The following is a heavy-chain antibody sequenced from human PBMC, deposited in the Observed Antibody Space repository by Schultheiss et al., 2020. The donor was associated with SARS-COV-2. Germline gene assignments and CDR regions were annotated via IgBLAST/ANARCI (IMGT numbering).Heavy chain of an antibody. V-gene: IGHV4-34*01. J-gene: IGHJ6*02. D-gene: IGHD3-3*01. CDR1: GGSISSYY. CDR2: INHSGST. CDR3: ARDYDPRDGMDV. Sequence: SETLSLTCTVSGGSISSYYWSWIRQPPGKGLEWIGEINHSGSTNYNPSLKSRVTISVDKSKNQFSLKLSSVTAADTAVYYCARDYDPRDGMDVWGQGTTVTVSS.